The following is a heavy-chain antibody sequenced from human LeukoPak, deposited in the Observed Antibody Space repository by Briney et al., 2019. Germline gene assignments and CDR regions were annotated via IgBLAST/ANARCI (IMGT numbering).Heavy chain of an antibody. J-gene: IGHJ4*02. D-gene: IGHD3-16*01. V-gene: IGHV3-23*01. CDR3: TRGGGSPIEGFDY. CDR1: GFTFSSYG. CDR2: ISGSGGST. Sequence: PGGSLRLSCAASGFTFSSYGMHWVRQAPGKGLEWVSAISGSGGSTYYADSVKGRFTISRDNSKNTLYLQINSLRAEDTAVYYCTRGGGSPIEGFDYWGQGTLVTVSS.